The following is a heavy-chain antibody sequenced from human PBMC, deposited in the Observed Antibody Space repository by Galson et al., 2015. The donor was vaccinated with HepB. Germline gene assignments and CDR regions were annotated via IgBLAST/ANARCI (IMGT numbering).Heavy chain of an antibody. CDR2: IRSKANSYAT. D-gene: IGHD6-13*01. Sequence: SLRLSCAASGFTFSGSAMHWVRQASGKGLEWVGRIRSKANSYATAYAASVKGRFTISRDDSKNTAYLQMNSLKTEDTAVYYCTREAPPSSWDYWGQGTLVTVSS. CDR3: TREAPPSSWDY. J-gene: IGHJ4*02. V-gene: IGHV3-73*01. CDR1: GFTFSGSA.